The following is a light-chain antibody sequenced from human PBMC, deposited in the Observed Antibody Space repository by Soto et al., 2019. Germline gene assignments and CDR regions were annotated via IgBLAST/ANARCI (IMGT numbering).Light chain of an antibody. Sequence: QAVVTQPPSASGTPGQRVTISCSGSSSNIGSNTVNWYQQLPGTAPKLLIYSNNQRPSGVPDRFSGSKSGTSASLAISGLQSEDEAGYYCAAWDDSLNVVFGGGTKLTVL. J-gene: IGLJ2*01. CDR2: SNN. V-gene: IGLV1-44*01. CDR1: SSNIGSNT. CDR3: AAWDDSLNVV.